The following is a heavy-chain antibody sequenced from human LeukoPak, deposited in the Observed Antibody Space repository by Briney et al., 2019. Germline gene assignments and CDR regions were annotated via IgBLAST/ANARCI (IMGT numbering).Heavy chain of an antibody. CDR1: GFTFSSYA. CDR2: ISYDGSNK. CDR3: AREGDGDYVEVHYFDY. D-gene: IGHD4-17*01. J-gene: IGHJ4*02. Sequence: PGGSLRLSCAASGFTFSSYAMHRVRQAPGKGLEWVAVISYDGSNKYYADSAKGRFTISRDNSKNTLYLQMNSLRAEDTAVYYCAREGDGDYVEVHYFDYWGQGTLVTVSS. V-gene: IGHV3-30-3*01.